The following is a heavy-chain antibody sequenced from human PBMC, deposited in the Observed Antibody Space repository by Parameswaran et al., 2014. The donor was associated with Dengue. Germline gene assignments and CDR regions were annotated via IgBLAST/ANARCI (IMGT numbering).Heavy chain of an antibody. V-gene: IGHV4-59*01. CDR3: ARALSGRPFDY. CDR2: TYNSGST. J-gene: IGHJ4*02. Sequence: VRQAPGKGLEWIGYTYNSGSTKYNPSLQSRVTVSVDTSKNQFSLKLYSVTAADTAVYYCARALSGRPFDYWGQGTLVTVSS. D-gene: IGHD3-10*01.